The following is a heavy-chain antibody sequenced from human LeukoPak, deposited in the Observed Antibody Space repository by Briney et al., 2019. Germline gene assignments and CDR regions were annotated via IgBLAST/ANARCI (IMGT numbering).Heavy chain of an antibody. J-gene: IGHJ4*02. CDR2: ISGSGGST. CDR3: AKVARYYGSGSQFDY. CDR1: GFTFSSYG. D-gene: IGHD3-10*01. Sequence: PGGSLRLSCAASGFTFSSYGMHWVRQAPGKGLEWVSAISGSGGSTYYADSVKGRFTISRDNSKNTLYLQMNSLRAEDTAVYYCAKVARYYGSGSQFDYWGQGTLVTVSS. V-gene: IGHV3-23*01.